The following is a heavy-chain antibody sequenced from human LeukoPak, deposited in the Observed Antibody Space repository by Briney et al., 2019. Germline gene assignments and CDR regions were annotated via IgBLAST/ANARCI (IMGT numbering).Heavy chain of an antibody. Sequence: GGSLRLSCAASGFTLPGHTMTWLRQAPGKGLEWVSIIGGRDDRTCYADFVKGRFTISRDNSKNTLYLQMNSLRAEDTAVYYCAKSTGGYSYYYDSSGYYGPDYWGQGTLVTVSS. D-gene: IGHD3-22*01. V-gene: IGHV3-23*01. J-gene: IGHJ4*02. CDR1: GFTLPGHT. CDR2: IGGRDDRT. CDR3: AKSTGGYSYYYDSSGYYGPDY.